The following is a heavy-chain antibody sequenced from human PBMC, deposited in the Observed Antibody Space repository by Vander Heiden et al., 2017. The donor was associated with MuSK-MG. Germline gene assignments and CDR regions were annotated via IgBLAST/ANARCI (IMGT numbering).Heavy chain of an antibody. J-gene: IGHJ4*02. Sequence: QVQLVESGGGVVQPGGSLRLSCAASGFTFSTYGMHWVRQAPGKGLEWVAFIRYDGSNKYYADSVKGRFTISRDNSKNTLYLQMNSLRAEDTAVYYCAKGRGPIVGATAFDYWGQGTLVTVSS. CDR3: AKGRGPIVGATAFDY. CDR2: IRYDGSNK. D-gene: IGHD1-26*01. CDR1: GFTFSTYG. V-gene: IGHV3-30*02.